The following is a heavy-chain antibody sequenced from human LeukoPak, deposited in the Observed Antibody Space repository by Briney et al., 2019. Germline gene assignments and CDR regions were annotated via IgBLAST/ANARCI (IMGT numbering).Heavy chain of an antibody. CDR2: INWNGGST. J-gene: IGHJ3*02. Sequence: TGGSLRLSCSASRFTFDDYGMSRVRQAPGKGLEWVSWINWNGGSTGYADSVKGRFTISRDNAKNSLYLQMNSLSAEDTALYYCASFLGYCSSVRCYGAFDIWGQGTMVTVSS. CDR1: RFTFDDYG. D-gene: IGHD2-2*01. CDR3: ASFLGYCSSVRCYGAFDI. V-gene: IGHV3-20*04.